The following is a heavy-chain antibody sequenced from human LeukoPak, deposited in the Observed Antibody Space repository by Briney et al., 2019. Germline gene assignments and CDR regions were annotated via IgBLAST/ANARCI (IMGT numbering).Heavy chain of an antibody. J-gene: IGHJ4*02. V-gene: IGHV3-21*01. D-gene: IGHD2-2*01. CDR1: GFTFSSYG. Sequence: GGSLRLSCAASGFTFSSYGMSWVRQAPGKGLEWVSSISSSSSYVYYADSVKGRFTISRDNAKNSVYLQMNSLRAEDTAVYYCARDGDIVVVPADLDYWGQGTLVTVSS. CDR3: ARDGDIVVVPADLDY. CDR2: ISSSSSYV.